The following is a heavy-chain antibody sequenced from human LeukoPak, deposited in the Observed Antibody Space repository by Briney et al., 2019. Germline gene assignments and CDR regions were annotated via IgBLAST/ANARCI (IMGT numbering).Heavy chain of an antibody. CDR1: GFIFSSYG. J-gene: IGHJ4*02. D-gene: IGHD6-19*01. CDR2: IWYDGSNK. CDR3: AREKQWLATVDY. Sequence: GSLRLSCAASGFIFSSYGMHWVRQAPGKGLEWVAVIWYDGSNKYYGDSVKGRFTISRDNSKNTLYLQMNSLRAEDTAVYYCAREKQWLATVDYWGQGILVTVSS. V-gene: IGHV3-33*01.